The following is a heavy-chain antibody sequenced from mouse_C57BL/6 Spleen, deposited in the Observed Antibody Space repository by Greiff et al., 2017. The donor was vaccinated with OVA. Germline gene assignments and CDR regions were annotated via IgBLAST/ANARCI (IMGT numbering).Heavy chain of an antibody. CDR1: GYTFTDYY. V-gene: IGHV1-76*01. CDR3: ARGQAYYYGSEGYYYAMDY. D-gene: IGHD1-1*01. Sequence: VQLKQSGAELVRPGASVKLSCKASGYTFTDYYINWVKQRPGQGLEWIARIYPGSGNTYYNEKFKGKATLTAEKSSSTAYMQLSSLTSEDSAVYFCARGQAYYYGSEGYYYAMDYWGQGTSVTVSS. CDR2: IYPGSGNT. J-gene: IGHJ4*01.